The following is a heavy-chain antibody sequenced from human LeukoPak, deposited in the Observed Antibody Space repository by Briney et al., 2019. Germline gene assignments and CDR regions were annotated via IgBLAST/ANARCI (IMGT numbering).Heavy chain of an antibody. J-gene: IGHJ4*02. CDR2: ISSSSSYI. V-gene: IGHV3-21*01. Sequence: GGSLRLSCAASGFTFSSYSMNCVRQAPGKGLEWVSSISSSSSYIYYADSVKGRFTISRDNAKNSLYLQMNSLRAEDTAVYYCARDRVGGAAAGPFDYWGQGTLVTVSS. CDR1: GFTFSSYS. D-gene: IGHD6-13*01. CDR3: ARDRVGGAAAGPFDY.